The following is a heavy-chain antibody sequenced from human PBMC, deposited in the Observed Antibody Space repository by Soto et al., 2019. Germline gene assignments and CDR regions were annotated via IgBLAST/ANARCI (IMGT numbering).Heavy chain of an antibody. J-gene: IGHJ6*02. Sequence: LRLSCAASGFTFSSYAMGWVRQAPGKGLDWVSVISGSGGITYSADSVKGRFTISRDNSKNILYLQMNSLRAEDTAVYYCAKGIPDTGGYYYYSMDVWAQGTAVTVSS. CDR1: GFTFSSYA. D-gene: IGHD5-18*01. V-gene: IGHV3-23*01. CDR3: AKGIPDTGGYYYYSMDV. CDR2: ISGSGGIT.